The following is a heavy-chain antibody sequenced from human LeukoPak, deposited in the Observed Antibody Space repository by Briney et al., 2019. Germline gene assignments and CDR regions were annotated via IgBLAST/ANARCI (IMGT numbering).Heavy chain of an antibody. V-gene: IGHV4-39*01. CDR3: ARQRRAESGTAPTFDY. J-gene: IGHJ4*02. Sequence: SETLSLTCTVSGGSIITTNYYWGWHRQRPGMGLEWIGSINYSGRTHYNPSLKRRITIFVNTSKNQFTLKLSSRTADGAAVYYCARQRRAESGTAPTFDYWGQGTLVTVSS. CDR2: INYSGRT. D-gene: IGHD3-3*01. CDR1: GGSIITTNYY.